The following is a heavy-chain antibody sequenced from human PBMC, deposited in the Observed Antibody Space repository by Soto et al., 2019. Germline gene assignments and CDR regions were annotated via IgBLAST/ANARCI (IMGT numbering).Heavy chain of an antibody. CDR2: INHSGST. D-gene: IGHD3-3*01. CDR1: GGSFSGYY. Sequence: PSETLSLTCAVYGGSFSGYYWSWIRQPPGKGLEWIGEINHSGSTNYNPSLKSRVTISVDTSKNQFSLKLSSVTAADTAVYYCARVRGFWSGSHLNYYYYYMDVWGKGTTVTVSS. J-gene: IGHJ6*03. V-gene: IGHV4-34*01. CDR3: ARVRGFWSGSHLNYYYYYMDV.